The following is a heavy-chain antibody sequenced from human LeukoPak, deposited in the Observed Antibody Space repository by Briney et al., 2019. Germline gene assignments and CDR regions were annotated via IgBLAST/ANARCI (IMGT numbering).Heavy chain of an antibody. CDR3: ARGLDYYADY. CDR1: GGSISSSSYY. CDR2: IYYSGST. V-gene: IGHV4-31*03. Sequence: SETLSLTCTVSGGSISSSSYYWGWIRQHPGKGLEWIGYIYYSGSTYYNPSLKSRVIISVDTSKNQFSLKLSSVTAADTAVYYCARGLDYYADYWGQGTLVTVSS. D-gene: IGHD3-10*01. J-gene: IGHJ4*02.